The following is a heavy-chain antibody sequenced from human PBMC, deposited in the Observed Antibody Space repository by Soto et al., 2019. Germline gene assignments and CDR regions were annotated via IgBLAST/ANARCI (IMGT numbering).Heavy chain of an antibody. D-gene: IGHD4-17*01. CDR1: GYTFTSYG. J-gene: IGHJ4*02. CDR3: ERVSHYYGDYVTGFDY. Sequence: QVQLVQSGAEVKKPGASVKVSCKASGYTFTSYGISWVRQAPGQGLEWMGWISAYNGNTNYAQKLQGRVTMTTDTSTSTAYMELRSLRSDDTAVYYCERVSHYYGDYVTGFDYWGQGTLVTVSS. V-gene: IGHV1-18*01. CDR2: ISAYNGNT.